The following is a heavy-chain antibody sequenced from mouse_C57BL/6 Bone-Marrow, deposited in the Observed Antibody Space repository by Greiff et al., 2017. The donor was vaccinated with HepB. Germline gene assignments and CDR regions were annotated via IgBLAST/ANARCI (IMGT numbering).Heavy chain of an antibody. D-gene: IGHD1-1*01. CDR3: ARVSNYCGSPYFDY. J-gene: IGHJ2*01. CDR2: IYPGDGDT. Sequence: QVQLQQSGPELVKPGASVKISCKASGYAFSSSWMNWVKQRPGKGLEWIGRIYPGDGDTNYNGKFKGKATLTADKSSSTAYMQLSSLTSEDSAVYFCARVSNYCGSPYFDYWGQGTTVTVSA. CDR1: GYAFSSSW. V-gene: IGHV1-82*01.